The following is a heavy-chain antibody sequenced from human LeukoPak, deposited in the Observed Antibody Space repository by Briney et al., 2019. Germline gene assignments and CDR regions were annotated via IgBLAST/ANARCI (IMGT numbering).Heavy chain of an antibody. CDR3: ARRKAVAGTVLDY. Sequence: ASVKVSCKASGYTFTSYAMHWVRQAPGQRLEWMGWINAGNGNTKYSQKFQGRVTITGDTSASTAYMELSSLRSEDTAVYYCARRKAVAGTVLDYWGQGTLVTVSS. CDR2: INAGNGNT. J-gene: IGHJ4*02. V-gene: IGHV1-3*01. CDR1: GYTFTSYA. D-gene: IGHD6-19*01.